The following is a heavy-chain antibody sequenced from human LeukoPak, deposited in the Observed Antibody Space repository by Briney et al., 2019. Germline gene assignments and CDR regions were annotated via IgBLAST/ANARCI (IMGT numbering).Heavy chain of an antibody. Sequence: ASVKVSCKTSGYTFTGYYIHWVRQAPGQGLEWMGWINPNSGGPNFAQKFQGRVTMTRDTSISTAYMELSRLRSDDTAVYYCARVGSNCGAGSCLDYWGQGTLVTVSA. J-gene: IGHJ4*02. V-gene: IGHV1-2*02. D-gene: IGHD2-15*01. CDR1: GYTFTGYY. CDR2: INPNSGGP. CDR3: ARVGSNCGAGSCLDY.